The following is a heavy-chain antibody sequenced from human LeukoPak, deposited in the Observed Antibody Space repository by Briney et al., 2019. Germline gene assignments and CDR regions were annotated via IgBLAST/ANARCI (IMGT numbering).Heavy chain of an antibody. D-gene: IGHD3-10*01. V-gene: IGHV4-61*01. CDR1: GGSVSSGTYY. Sequence: SETLSLTCTVSGGSVSSGTYYWTWIRQPPGKGLEWIAYISYNENTNYNPSLKSRLTISLDTSKNQFSLRLSSVTAADTAVYYCAREASLVRGIFITRYGLDVWGKGTTVTVSS. CDR3: AREASLVRGIFITRYGLDV. CDR2: ISYNENT. J-gene: IGHJ6*04.